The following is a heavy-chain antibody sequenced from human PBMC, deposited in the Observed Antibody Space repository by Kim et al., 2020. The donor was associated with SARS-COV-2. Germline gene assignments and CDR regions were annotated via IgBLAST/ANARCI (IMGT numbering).Heavy chain of an antibody. CDR1: AFTFSNAW. D-gene: IGHD3-10*01. J-gene: IGHJ1*01. Sequence: GGSLRLSCAASAFTFSNAWMSWVRQAPGKGLEWVGRIKTKTDGGTTDYAAPVKGRFAISRDDSKNTVYLQMNSLMVEDTALYYCATDYRQAQGGAIDWG. V-gene: IGHV3-15*01. CDR3: ATDYRQAQGGAID. CDR2: IKTKTDGGTT.